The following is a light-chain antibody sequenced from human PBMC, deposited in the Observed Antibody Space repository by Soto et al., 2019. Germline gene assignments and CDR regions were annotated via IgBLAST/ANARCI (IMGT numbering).Light chain of an antibody. V-gene: IGKV1-27*01. CDR1: QAIAHS. J-gene: IGKJ3*01. Sequence: DIQMTQSPSPWSASIGDRVTIICRASQAIAHSLAWNRQKPGKVPTLLIYSASTLQSGVPSRFSGSGSGTDFTLTITSLQPEDVATYYCQEHYGGLPVAFGPGTKVDV. CDR2: SAS. CDR3: QEHYGGLPVA.